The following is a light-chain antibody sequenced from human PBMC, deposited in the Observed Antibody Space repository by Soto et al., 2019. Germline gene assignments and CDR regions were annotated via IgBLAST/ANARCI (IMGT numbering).Light chain of an antibody. Sequence: DIVMTQSPLSLPVTPGEPASISCRSSQSLLHTNGYNFLDWYLQKPGQSPQLLIYLISNRASGVRDRFSGSGSGTDFTLKISRVEAEDVGLYYCVQALQTPPTFGGGTEVEIK. J-gene: IGKJ4*01. V-gene: IGKV2-28*01. CDR3: VQALQTPPT. CDR2: LIS. CDR1: QSLLHTNGYNF.